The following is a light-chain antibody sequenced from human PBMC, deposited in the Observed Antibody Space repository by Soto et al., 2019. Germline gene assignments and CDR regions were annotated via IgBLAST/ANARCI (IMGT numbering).Light chain of an antibody. V-gene: IGKV1-5*02. CDR3: QKYNSYSRK. CDR2: DAS. Sequence: EIQMTQAPSSLSASVGDVVTIICRASQSVSTRLAWYQQKPGKAPKVLIYDASSWAGGVPSRFTGSGSGTEFTLTINSLQPDDFATYYCQKYNSYSRKFGQGTKVDIK. J-gene: IGKJ1*01. CDR1: QSVSTR.